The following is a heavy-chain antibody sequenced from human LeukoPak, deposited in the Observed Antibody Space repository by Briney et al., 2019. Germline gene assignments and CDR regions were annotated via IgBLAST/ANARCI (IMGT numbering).Heavy chain of an antibody. CDR1: GYTFTGYY. Sequence: WASVKVSCKASGYTFTGYYMHWVRQAPGQGLEWMGWINPNSGGTNYAQKFQGRVTMTRDTSISTAYMELSRLRSDDTAVYYCARGEDIVLMVYAALYYFGYWGQGTLVTVSS. CDR2: INPNSGGT. D-gene: IGHD2-8*01. CDR3: ARGEDIVLMVYAALYYFGY. J-gene: IGHJ4*01. V-gene: IGHV1-2*02.